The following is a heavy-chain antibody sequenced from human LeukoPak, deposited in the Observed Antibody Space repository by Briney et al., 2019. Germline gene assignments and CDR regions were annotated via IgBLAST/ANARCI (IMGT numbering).Heavy chain of an antibody. Sequence: GGSLRLSCAASGFILNDYGMHWVRQAPGKGLEWVADIWFDKNQHFADSVKGRFAISRDNSKNTVYLQINSLRAEDTAVYYCARDRHCVNGVCHSPPGMDVWDQGTTVTASS. CDR3: ARDRHCVNGVCHSPPGMDV. CDR1: GFILNDYG. D-gene: IGHD2-8*01. CDR2: IWFDKNQ. J-gene: IGHJ6*02. V-gene: IGHV3-33*01.